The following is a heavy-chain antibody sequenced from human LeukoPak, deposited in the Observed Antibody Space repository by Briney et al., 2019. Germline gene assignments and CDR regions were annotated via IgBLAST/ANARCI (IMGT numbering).Heavy chain of an antibody. V-gene: IGHV3-30*02. CDR1: GFTFRSYV. CDR3: AKDPSSHYYYDSSGYYGYFDY. D-gene: IGHD3-22*01. CDR2: IRYDGSNK. J-gene: IGHJ4*02. Sequence: GGSLRLSCAASGFTFRSYVMHWVRQAPGKGLEWVAFIRYDGSNKYYADSVKGRFTISRDNSKNTLYMQMNSLRAEDTAVYYCAKDPSSHYYYDSSGYYGYFDYWGQGTLVTVSS.